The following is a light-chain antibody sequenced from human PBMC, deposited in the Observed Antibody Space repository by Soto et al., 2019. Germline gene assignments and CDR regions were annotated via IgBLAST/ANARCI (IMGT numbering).Light chain of an antibody. CDR2: DAS. Sequence: DIQMTQSPSTLSASVGDRFTIARRASLSIRSWLAWYQQKPGKAPKLLIYDASSLESGVPSRFSGSGSGTEFTLTISSLQPDDFATYYCQQYNSFWTFGQGTKVDIK. J-gene: IGKJ1*01. CDR3: QQYNSFWT. V-gene: IGKV1-5*01. CDR1: LSIRSW.